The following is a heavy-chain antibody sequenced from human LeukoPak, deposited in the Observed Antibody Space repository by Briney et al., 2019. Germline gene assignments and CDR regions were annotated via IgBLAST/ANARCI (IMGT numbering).Heavy chain of an antibody. V-gene: IGHV3-30*02. CDR3: AKDWSTDWSNWFDS. CDR2: TRPDGSNK. D-gene: IGHD3-3*01. CDR1: GFTFSSYG. J-gene: IGHJ5*01. Sequence: SGGSLRLSCAASGFTFSSYGMHWVRQAPGKGLEWVAFTRPDGSNKHYGDSVQGRFTISRDHSRNTLYLQMNSLRVEDTAMYYCAKDWSTDWSNWFDSWGPGSLVTVSS.